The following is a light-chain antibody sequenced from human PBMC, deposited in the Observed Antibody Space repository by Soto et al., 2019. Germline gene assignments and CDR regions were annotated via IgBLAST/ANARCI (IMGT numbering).Light chain of an antibody. CDR1: QSIRNY. J-gene: IGKJ3*01. V-gene: IGKV1D-12*01. Sequence: DIQMAPSPSSVSASVGDRVIITCRASQSIRNYVAWYQQKPGEAPKLLIYAASSLQTGVPSRFSGSGYGTEFTLTINSLEPEDFATYYCQQSDSVPPFTFGPGTKVDLK. CDR2: AAS. CDR3: QQSDSVPPFT.